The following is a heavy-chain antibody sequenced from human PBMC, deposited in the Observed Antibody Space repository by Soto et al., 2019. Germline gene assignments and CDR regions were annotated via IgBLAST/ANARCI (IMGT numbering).Heavy chain of an antibody. CDR3: ARTDCGGDCYHWYFDL. CDR1: GGTFSSYA. V-gene: IGHV1-69*01. J-gene: IGHJ2*01. Sequence: QVQLVQSGAEVKKPGSSVKVSCKASGGTFSSYAISWVRQAPGLGLEWMGGIIPIFGTANYAQKFQGRVTITADEFTSTSYMELSSLRSEDTAVYYCARTDCGGDCYHWYFDLWGRGTLVTVSS. CDR2: IIPIFGTA. D-gene: IGHD2-21*02.